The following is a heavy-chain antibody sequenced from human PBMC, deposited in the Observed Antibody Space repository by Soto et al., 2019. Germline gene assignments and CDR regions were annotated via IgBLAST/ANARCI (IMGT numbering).Heavy chain of an antibody. V-gene: IGHV1-69*12. CDR2: IIPIFGTA. CDR3: ARDRFSIWSGYHYYYYYGMDV. J-gene: IGHJ6*02. CDR1: GGTFSSYA. Sequence: QVQLVQSGAEVKKPGSSVKVSCKASGGTFSSYAISWVRQAPGQGLEWMGGIIPIFGTANYAQKFQGRVTITADESTSTAYMELSSLRSEDTAVYYCARDRFSIWSGYHYYYYYGMDVWGQGTTVTVSS. D-gene: IGHD3-3*01.